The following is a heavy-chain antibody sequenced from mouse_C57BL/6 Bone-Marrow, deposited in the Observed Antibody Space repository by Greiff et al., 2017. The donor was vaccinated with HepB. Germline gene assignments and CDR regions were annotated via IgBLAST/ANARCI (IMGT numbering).Heavy chain of an antibody. V-gene: IGHV1-59*01. CDR3: ARQRYFDY. CDR1: GYTFTSYW. CDR2: IDPSDSYT. Sequence: QVQLQQPGAELVRPGTSVKLSCKASGYTFTSYWMHWVKQRPGQGLEWIGVIDPSDSYTNYNQKFKGKATLTVDTSSSTAYMQLSSLTSEDSAVYDCARQRYFDYWGQGTTLTVSS. J-gene: IGHJ2*01.